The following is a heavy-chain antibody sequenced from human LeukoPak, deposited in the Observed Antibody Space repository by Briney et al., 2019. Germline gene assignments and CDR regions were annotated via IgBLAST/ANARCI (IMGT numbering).Heavy chain of an antibody. Sequence: ASVKVSCKASGYTFTSYGISWVRQAPGQGLEWMGWISAYNGNTNYAQELQGRVTMTTDTSTSTAYMELRSLRSDDTAVYYCARDQNPYGSGSYYGYWGQGTLVTVSS. CDR1: GYTFTSYG. CDR2: ISAYNGNT. J-gene: IGHJ4*02. V-gene: IGHV1-18*01. D-gene: IGHD3-10*01. CDR3: ARDQNPYGSGSYYGY.